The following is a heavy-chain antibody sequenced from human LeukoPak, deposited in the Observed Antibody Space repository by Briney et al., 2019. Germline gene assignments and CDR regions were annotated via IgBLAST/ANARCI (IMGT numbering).Heavy chain of an antibody. CDR2: IYYSGST. V-gene: IGHV4-39*07. CDR1: GGSISSSSYY. Sequence: SETLSLTCTVSGGSISSSSYYWGWIRQPPGKGLEWIGSIYYSGSTYYNPSLKSRVTISVDTSKNQFSLKLSSVTAADTAVYYCARARYCSGGSCYEPFDYWGQGTLVTVSS. J-gene: IGHJ4*02. D-gene: IGHD2-15*01. CDR3: ARARYCSGGSCYEPFDY.